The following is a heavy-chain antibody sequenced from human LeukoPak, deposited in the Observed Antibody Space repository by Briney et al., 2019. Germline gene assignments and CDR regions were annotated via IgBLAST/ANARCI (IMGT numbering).Heavy chain of an antibody. D-gene: IGHD2-15*01. Sequence: EASVKVSCKASGYTFTSYDINWVRQATGQGLEWMGWMNPNSGNTGYAQKLQGRVTMTTDTSTSTAYMELRSLRSDDTAVYYCASLGYCSGGSCYSGDNWGQGTLVTVSS. CDR2: MNPNSGNT. CDR3: ASLGYCSGGSCYSGDN. V-gene: IGHV1-8*02. CDR1: GYTFTSYD. J-gene: IGHJ4*02.